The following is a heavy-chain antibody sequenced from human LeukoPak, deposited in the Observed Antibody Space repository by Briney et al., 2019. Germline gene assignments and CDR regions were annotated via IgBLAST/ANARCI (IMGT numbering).Heavy chain of an antibody. CDR1: GGSFSGYY. J-gene: IGHJ4*02. V-gene: IGHV4-34*01. D-gene: IGHD5-12*01. CDR3: ARDWLRAKRYFDY. CDR2: INHSGST. Sequence: SETLSLTCAVYGGSFSGYYWSWIRQPPGKGLEWIGEINHSGSTNYNPSLKSRVTISVDTSNNQFSLKLSSVTAADTAVYYCARDWLRAKRYFDYWGQGTLVTVSS.